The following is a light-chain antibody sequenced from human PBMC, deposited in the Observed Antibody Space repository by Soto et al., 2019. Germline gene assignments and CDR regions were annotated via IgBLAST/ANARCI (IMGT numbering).Light chain of an antibody. CDR1: TSDVGGYNY. J-gene: IGLJ1*01. CDR3: CSYAGSYTYV. V-gene: IGLV2-11*01. CDR2: DVN. Sequence: QSALTQPRSVSGSPGQSVTISCTGTTSDVGGYNYVSWYQQHPGKAPKLIIYDVNKRPSGVPDRFSDSKSGNTASLTISGLQAEVEADYYCCSYAGSYTYVFGTGTKLTVL.